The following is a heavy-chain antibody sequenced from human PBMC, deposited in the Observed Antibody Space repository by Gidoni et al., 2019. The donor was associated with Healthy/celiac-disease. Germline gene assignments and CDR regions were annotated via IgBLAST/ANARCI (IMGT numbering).Heavy chain of an antibody. CDR1: GGSISSSNW. V-gene: IGHV4-4*02. CDR2: LYHSGST. CDR3: AAGGIYDSSGYYEWDYYYYYGMDV. Sequence: QVQLQESGPGLVKPSGTLSLTFAVSGGSISSSNWWCCVRQLPGKGLEWIGALYHSGSTNYNPSIKSRVNISVDKSKNQFSMEMSSVNAADTAVDYCAAGGIYDSSGYYEWDYYYYYGMDVWGQGTTVTVSS. J-gene: IGHJ6*02. D-gene: IGHD3-22*01.